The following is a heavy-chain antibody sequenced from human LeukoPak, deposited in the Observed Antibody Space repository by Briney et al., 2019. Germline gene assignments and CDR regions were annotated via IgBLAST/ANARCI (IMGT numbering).Heavy chain of an antibody. V-gene: IGHV1-69*13. D-gene: IGHD6-19*01. CDR2: IIPIFGTA. Sequence: GASVKVSCKASGGTFSSYAISWVRQAPGQGLEWMGGIIPIFGTANYAQKFQGRVTITADESTSTAYMELSSLRSEDTAVYYCARDPRARSSGWFGTETQNWFDPWGQGTLVTVSS. CDR3: ARDPRARSSGWFGTETQNWFDP. CDR1: GGTFSSYA. J-gene: IGHJ5*02.